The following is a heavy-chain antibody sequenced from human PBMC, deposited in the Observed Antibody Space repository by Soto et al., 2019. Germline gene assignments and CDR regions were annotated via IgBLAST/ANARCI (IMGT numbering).Heavy chain of an antibody. CDR2: INHSGST. Sequence: QVQLQQWGAGLLKPSETLSLTCAVYGGSFSGYYWSWIRQPPGKGLEWIGEINHSGSTNYNPSLKSRVTISVDTSKNQFSLKLSSVTAADTAVYYCARVVGYCSSTSCRYYYYYYMDVWGKGTTVTVSS. V-gene: IGHV4-34*01. J-gene: IGHJ6*03. D-gene: IGHD2-2*01. CDR1: GGSFSGYY. CDR3: ARVVGYCSSTSCRYYYYYYMDV.